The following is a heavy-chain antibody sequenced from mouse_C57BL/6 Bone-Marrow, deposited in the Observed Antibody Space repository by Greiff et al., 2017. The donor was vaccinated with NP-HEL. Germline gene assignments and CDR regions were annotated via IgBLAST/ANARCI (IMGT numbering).Heavy chain of an antibody. J-gene: IGHJ3*01. CDR2: IYPGDGDT. D-gene: IGHD1-1*01. CDR3: ARYGSSYSAWFAY. CDR1: GYAFSSYW. Sequence: QVQLQQSGAELVKPGASVKISCKASGYAFSSYWMNWVKQRPGKGLEWIGQIYPGDGDTNYNGKFKGKATLTADKSSSTAYMQLSSLTSEDSAVYFCARYGSSYSAWFAYWGQWTLVTVSA. V-gene: IGHV1-80*01.